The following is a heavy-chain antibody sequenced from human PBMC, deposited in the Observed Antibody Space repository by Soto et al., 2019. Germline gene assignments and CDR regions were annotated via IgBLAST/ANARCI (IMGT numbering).Heavy chain of an antibody. J-gene: IGHJ4*02. CDR3: ARDVGTWGSGGYYTHLSY. Sequence: GGSLRLSCAASGFTFSSYAMHWVRQAPGKGLEWVAVISYDGSNKYYADSVKGRFTISRDNSKNTLYLQMNSLRAEDTAVYYCARDVGTWGSGGYYTHLSYWGQGTLVTVSS. CDR1: GFTFSSYA. CDR2: ISYDGSNK. V-gene: IGHV3-30-3*01. D-gene: IGHD3-10*01.